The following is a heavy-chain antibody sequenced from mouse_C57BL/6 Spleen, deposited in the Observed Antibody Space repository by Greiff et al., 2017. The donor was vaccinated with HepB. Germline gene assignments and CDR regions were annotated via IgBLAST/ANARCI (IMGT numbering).Heavy chain of an antibody. Sequence: QVHVKQPGAELVMPGASVKLSCKASGYTFTSYWMHWVKQRPGQGLEWIGEIDPSDSYTNYNQKFKGKSTLTVDKSSSTAYMQLSSLTSEDSAVYYCARGGTTVGFDYLGQGTTLTVSS. D-gene: IGHD1-1*01. CDR1: GYTFTSYW. CDR2: IDPSDSYT. CDR3: ARGGTTVGFDY. J-gene: IGHJ2*01. V-gene: IGHV1-69*01.